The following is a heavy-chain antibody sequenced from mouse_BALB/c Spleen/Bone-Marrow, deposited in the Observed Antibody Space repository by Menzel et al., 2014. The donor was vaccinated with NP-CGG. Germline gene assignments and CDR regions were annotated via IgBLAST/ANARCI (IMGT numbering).Heavy chain of an antibody. CDR3: ARGWLLRHYFDY. D-gene: IGHD2-3*01. V-gene: IGHV1-18*01. Sequence: EVHLVESGPDLVKPGASVKISCKTSGYTFTEYTMHWVKQSHVKSLEWIGGINPNNGGTSYSEKFKGKATWTVDKSSSTAYMELRSLTSEDPAVYYCARGWLLRHYFDYWGQGTTLTVSS. J-gene: IGHJ2*01. CDR1: GYTFTEYT. CDR2: INPNNGGT.